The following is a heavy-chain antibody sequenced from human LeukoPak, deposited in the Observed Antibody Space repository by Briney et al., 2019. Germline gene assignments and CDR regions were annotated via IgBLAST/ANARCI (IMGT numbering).Heavy chain of an antibody. CDR1: GYSFTNYW. V-gene: IGHV5-10-1*01. CDR2: IDPSDSYD. D-gene: IGHD2-2*01. J-gene: IGHJ4*02. CDR3: ARWDIVVVPPAMSYFHY. Sequence: GESLRISCNGSGYSFTNYWINWVRQMTGKGLEWMGKIDPSDSYDSYSTSFQGHVTISVDKSISTAYLQWSSLKASDTAMYYCARWDIVVVPPAMSYFHYWGQGTQVTVSS.